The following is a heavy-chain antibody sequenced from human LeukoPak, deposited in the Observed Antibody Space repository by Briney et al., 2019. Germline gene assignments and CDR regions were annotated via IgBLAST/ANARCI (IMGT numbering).Heavy chain of an antibody. CDR3: AQEHFDTSGYYSRFDN. CDR2: SAGSGGST. Sequence: GGSLRLSCAASGFTFPRHAMSWVRQAPGKGLEWVASSAGSGGSTHYADSVKGRFTISRDNSQITVFLHMNSLRADDTAVYYCAQEHFDTSGYYSRFDNWGQGILVTASS. V-gene: IGHV3-23*01. CDR1: GFTFPRHA. D-gene: IGHD3-22*01. J-gene: IGHJ4*02.